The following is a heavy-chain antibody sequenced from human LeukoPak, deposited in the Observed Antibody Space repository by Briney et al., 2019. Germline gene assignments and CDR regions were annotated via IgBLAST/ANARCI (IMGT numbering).Heavy chain of an antibody. Sequence: GGSLRLSCAASGFTFSSYAMHWVRQAPGKGLEWVAVISYDGSNKYYADSVKGRFTISRDNSKNTLYLQMNSLRAGDTAVYYCARVGQLGNFDYWGQGTLVTVSS. CDR2: ISYDGSNK. D-gene: IGHD6-6*01. CDR1: GFTFSSYA. J-gene: IGHJ4*02. CDR3: ARVGQLGNFDY. V-gene: IGHV3-30*04.